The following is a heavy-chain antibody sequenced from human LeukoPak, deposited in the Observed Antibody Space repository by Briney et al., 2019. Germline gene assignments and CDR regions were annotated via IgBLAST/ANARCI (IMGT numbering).Heavy chain of an antibody. CDR3: AIEHYDIVTGPFDY. J-gene: IGHJ4*02. V-gene: IGHV3-30*02. D-gene: IGHD3-9*01. CDR1: GFTFSSYG. CDR2: IRSDVSNK. Sequence: GGSLRLSCAASGFTFSSYGMQWDRQAPGKGLEWVAVIRSDVSNKYYADSMKDPCTISRDNSKNTLYLQMNSLRAEDTAVYYCAIEHYDIVTGPFDYWGQGTLVTVSS.